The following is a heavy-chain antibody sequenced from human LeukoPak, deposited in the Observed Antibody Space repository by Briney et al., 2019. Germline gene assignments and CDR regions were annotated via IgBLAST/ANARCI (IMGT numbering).Heavy chain of an antibody. CDR3: AKASSSTSFDY. J-gene: IGHJ4*02. CDR1: GFTFDDYA. CDR2: ISWSSGSI. Sequence: GRSLRLSCAASGFTFDDYAMHWVRQAPGKGLEWVSGISWSSGSIGYADSVKGRFTISRDNAKNSLYLQMNSLRAEDTALYYCAKASSSTSFDYWGQGTLVTVSS. V-gene: IGHV3-9*01. D-gene: IGHD2-2*01.